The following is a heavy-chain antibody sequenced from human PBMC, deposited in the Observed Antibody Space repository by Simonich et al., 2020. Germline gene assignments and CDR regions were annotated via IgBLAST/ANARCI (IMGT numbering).Heavy chain of an antibody. CDR3: ARVGYSNYYYYGMDV. Sequence: QVQLQESGPGLVKPSETLSLTCAVSGYSISSGYYWGWILQPPGKGLEWIGSIYHRGTTSYNPSLKSRVTKSVDTSKNQFSLKLSSVTAADTAVYYCARVGYSNYYYYGMDVWGQGTTVTVSS. CDR2: IYHRGTT. D-gene: IGHD6-13*01. J-gene: IGHJ6*02. V-gene: IGHV4-38-2*01. CDR1: GYSISSGYY.